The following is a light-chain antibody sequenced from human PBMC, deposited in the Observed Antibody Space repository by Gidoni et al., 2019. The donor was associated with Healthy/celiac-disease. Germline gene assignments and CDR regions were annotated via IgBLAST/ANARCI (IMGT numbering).Light chain of an antibody. CDR1: QSISSY. V-gene: IGKV1-39*01. CDR3: QQSDSTLGYT. CDR2: AAS. J-gene: IGKJ2*01. Sequence: DIQMTQSPSSLSASVGDRVTITCRASQSISSYLNWYQQKPGKAPKLLISAASSLQSGVPSRFSGSRSGTDVTLPISSLRPEDFATYYCQQSDSTLGYTFGQGTKLEIK.